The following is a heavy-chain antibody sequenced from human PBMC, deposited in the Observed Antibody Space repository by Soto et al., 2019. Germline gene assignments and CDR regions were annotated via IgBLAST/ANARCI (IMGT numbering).Heavy chain of an antibody. CDR1: GFTFSDYY. CDR2: ISSSSSYT. Sequence: QVQLVESGGGLVKPGGSLRLSCAASGFTFSDYYMSWIRQAPGKGLEWVSYISSSSSYTNYADSVKGRFTISRDNAKNSLYLQMNSLRAEDTAVYYCARAGPLVVITPVDYWGQGTLVTVSS. D-gene: IGHD3-22*01. V-gene: IGHV3-11*05. J-gene: IGHJ4*02. CDR3: ARAGPLVVITPVDY.